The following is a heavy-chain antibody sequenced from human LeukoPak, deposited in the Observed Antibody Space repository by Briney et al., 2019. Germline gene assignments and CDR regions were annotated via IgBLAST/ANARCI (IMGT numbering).Heavy chain of an antibody. CDR3: ARDGSGYYGSGNCDY. V-gene: IGHV3-21*01. Sequence: GGPLRLFCAPSGFTFRSYRMNWARRAPGKGLEWVSSFSSSCSYIQYAVSVKGRFTIARDNAKNSRYLQVNSLRAEDTAVYCCARDGSGYYGSGNCDYWGQETLVTVST. J-gene: IGHJ4*02. CDR1: GFTFRSYR. D-gene: IGHD3-10*01. CDR2: FSSSCSYI.